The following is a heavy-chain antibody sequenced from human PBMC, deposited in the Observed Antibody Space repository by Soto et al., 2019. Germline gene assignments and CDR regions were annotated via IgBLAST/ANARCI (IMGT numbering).Heavy chain of an antibody. J-gene: IGHJ4*02. V-gene: IGHV4-39*01. CDR1: GGSISSSSYY. Sequence: QLQLQESGPGLVKPSETLSLTCTVSGGSISSSSYYWGWIRQPPGKGLEWIGSIYYSGSTYYNPSLKSRVTISVDTSKNQFSLKLSSVTAADTAVYYCAMGKWWWGSGGYDYWGQGTLVTVSS. D-gene: IGHD2-15*01. CDR3: AMGKWWWGSGGYDY. CDR2: IYYSGST.